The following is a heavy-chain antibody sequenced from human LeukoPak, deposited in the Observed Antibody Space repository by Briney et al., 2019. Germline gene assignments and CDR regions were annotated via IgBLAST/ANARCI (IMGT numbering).Heavy chain of an antibody. Sequence: GASVKVSCKASGYTFTSYGISWVRQAPGQGLEWMGWISAYNGNTNYAQKLQGRATMTTDTSTSTAYMELRSLRSDDTAVYYCAGSRGYSYGSLSPEADYWGQGTLVTVSS. J-gene: IGHJ4*02. D-gene: IGHD5-18*01. CDR2: ISAYNGNT. CDR3: AGSRGYSYGSLSPEADY. V-gene: IGHV1-18*01. CDR1: GYTFTSYG.